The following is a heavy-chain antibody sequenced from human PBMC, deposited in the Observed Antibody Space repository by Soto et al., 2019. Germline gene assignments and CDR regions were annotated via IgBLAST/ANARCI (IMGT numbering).Heavy chain of an antibody. J-gene: IGHJ3*02. CDR2: IYPGDSDT. CDR1: EYSFSSYW. Sequence: GESLKISCKASEYSFSSYWVGWVRQMPGKGLEWMALIYPGDSDTRYSPSFQGQVTISADKSINTAYLQWSSLAASDTAMYYCTRALLWFGAFDIWGQGTMVTVSS. D-gene: IGHD3-10*01. CDR3: TRALLWFGAFDI. V-gene: IGHV5-51*01.